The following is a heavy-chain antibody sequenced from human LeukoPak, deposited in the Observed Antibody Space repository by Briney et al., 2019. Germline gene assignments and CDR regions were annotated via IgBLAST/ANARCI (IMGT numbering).Heavy chain of an antibody. J-gene: IGHJ5*02. D-gene: IGHD3-3*01. V-gene: IGHV5-51*01. CDR1: GYSFTSYW. Sequence: GESLKTSCKCSGYSFTSYWIGWVRQMPEKGLEWMGIIYPGDSDTRYSPSFQGQVTISADKSISTAYLQWSSLKASDTAMYYCARQSDYDFWSGSSNWFDPWGQGTLVTVSS. CDR3: ARQSDYDFWSGSSNWFDP. CDR2: IYPGDSDT.